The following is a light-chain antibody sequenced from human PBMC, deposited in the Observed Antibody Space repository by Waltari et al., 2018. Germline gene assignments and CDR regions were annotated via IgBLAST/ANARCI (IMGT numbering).Light chain of an antibody. V-gene: IGLV3-1*01. CDR2: QDT. CDR3: QAWDSNTAHYV. CDR1: KLGNKY. J-gene: IGLJ1*01. Sequence: SSELTQPPSVSVSPGQTASVTCSGDKLGNKYASWYQQKPGQSPVLVIHQDTKRPSGIPERFSGSNSGNTATLTITGTQALDEADYYCQAWDSNTAHYVFGTGTKVTVL.